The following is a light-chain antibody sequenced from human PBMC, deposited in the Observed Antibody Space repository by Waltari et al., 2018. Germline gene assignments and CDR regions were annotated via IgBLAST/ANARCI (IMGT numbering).Light chain of an antibody. CDR3: CSYAGTYFWV. V-gene: IGLV2-11*01. CDR1: SSDVGVYDF. Sequence: QSALTQPRSVSGSPGQSVTISCSGTSSDVGVYDFISWYQHHPGKAPKLMIYDVTKRPSGVPVCFSGSKSGNTASLTISGLQAEDEADYYCCSYAGTYFWVFGGGTKLTVL. CDR2: DVT. J-gene: IGLJ3*02.